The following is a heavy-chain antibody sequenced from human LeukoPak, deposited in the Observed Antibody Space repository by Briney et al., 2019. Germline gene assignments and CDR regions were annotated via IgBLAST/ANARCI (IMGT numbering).Heavy chain of an antibody. D-gene: IGHD1-14*01. CDR3: ARGPGSRKCLQY. Sequence: GGSLRLSCAASGFTFSSYAMSWVRQAPGKGLEWVSAISGSGGSTYYADSVKGRFTISRDNSKNTLYLQMNSLRAEDTAVYYCARGPGSRKCLQYWGQGTLVTVSS. CDR2: ISGSGGST. V-gene: IGHV3-23*01. CDR1: GFTFSSYA. J-gene: IGHJ1*01.